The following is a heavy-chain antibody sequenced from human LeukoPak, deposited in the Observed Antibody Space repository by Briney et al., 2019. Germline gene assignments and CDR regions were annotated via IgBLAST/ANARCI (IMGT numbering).Heavy chain of an antibody. V-gene: IGHV4-59*01. CDR2: IYYSGST. Sequence: SETLSLTCTVSGGSISSYYWSWIRQPPGKGLEWIGYIYYSGSTNYNPSLKSRVTISVDTSKNQFSLKLSSVTAADTAVYYCAREEQAAGATWYFDLWGQGTLVTVSS. D-gene: IGHD6-13*01. CDR3: AREEQAAGATWYFDL. J-gene: IGHJ2*01. CDR1: GGSISSYY.